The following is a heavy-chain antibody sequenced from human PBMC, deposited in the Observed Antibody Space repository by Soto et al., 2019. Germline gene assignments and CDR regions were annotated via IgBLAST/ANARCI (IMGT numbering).Heavy chain of an antibody. CDR2: ISDSGVNT. D-gene: IGHD3-16*01. CDR3: IKEARGHSYARL. CDR1: GFLPGNYA. V-gene: IGHV3-23*01. J-gene: IGHJ4*02. Sequence: EVQLLESGGDLVHPGESLRLSCAASGFLPGNYAMDWIRQAPGTGLEWVSAISDSGVNTYYADSVKGRFTISRDNSKNALYLEMKSLRAGDTAVYYCIKEARGHSYARLWGRGTPVTVSS.